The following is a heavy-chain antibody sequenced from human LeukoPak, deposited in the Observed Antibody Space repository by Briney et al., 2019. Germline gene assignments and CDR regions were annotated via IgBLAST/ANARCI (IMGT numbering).Heavy chain of an antibody. Sequence: GGSLRLSCAASGFTFSSYSMNWVRQAPGKGLEWVSSISSSSSYIYYADSVKGRFTISRDNAKNSLYLQMNSLRAEDTAVNYCARDNLHIAAAGDYYYYYGMDVWGQGTTVTVSS. D-gene: IGHD6-13*01. J-gene: IGHJ6*02. V-gene: IGHV3-21*01. CDR3: ARDNLHIAAAGDYYYYYGMDV. CDR1: GFTFSSYS. CDR2: ISSSSSYI.